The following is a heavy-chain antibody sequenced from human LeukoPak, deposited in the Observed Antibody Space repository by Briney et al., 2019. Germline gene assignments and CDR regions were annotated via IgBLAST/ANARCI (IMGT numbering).Heavy chain of an antibody. CDR3: ARYHYYDSSGHYGMDV. D-gene: IGHD3-22*01. CDR2: IIPILGIA. J-gene: IGHJ6*02. V-gene: IGHV1-69*04. CDR1: GGTFSSYA. Sequence: SVKVSCKASGGTFSSYAISWVRQAPGQGLEWMGRIIPILGIANYAQKFQGRVTITADKSTSTAYMELSSLRSEDTAVYYCARYHYYDSSGHYGMDVWGQGTTVTVSS.